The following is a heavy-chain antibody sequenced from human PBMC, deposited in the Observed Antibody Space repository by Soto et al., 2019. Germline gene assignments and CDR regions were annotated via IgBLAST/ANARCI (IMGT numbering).Heavy chain of an antibody. J-gene: IGHJ6*02. CDR1: GGSITNYY. D-gene: IGHD3-10*01. CDR2: IQYNGYS. V-gene: IGHV4-59*08. CDR3: ARHGFGSLHGLVDV. Sequence: QVQLQESGPGLVKPSETLSLTCTVSGGSITNYYCSWFRQPPGKGLEWIGYIQYNGYSAYNLSLKRRVTMSMDTSNTQFSLMLESVTATDTAVYYFARHGFGSLHGLVDVWGQGTTVIVSS.